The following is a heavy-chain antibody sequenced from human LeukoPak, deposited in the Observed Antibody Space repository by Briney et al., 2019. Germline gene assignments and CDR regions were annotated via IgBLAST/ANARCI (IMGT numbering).Heavy chain of an antibody. CDR2: ISYDGSNK. D-gene: IGHD3-3*01. V-gene: IGHV3-30*18. CDR3: AKDLRIPTYEGYYYYGMDV. Sequence: GGSLRLSCAASGFTFSSYGMHWVRQAPGKGLEWVAVISYDGSNKYYADSVKGRFTISRDNSKNTLYLQMNSLRAEDTAVYYCAKDLRIPTYEGYYYYGMDVWGQGTTVTVSS. J-gene: IGHJ6*02. CDR1: GFTFSSYG.